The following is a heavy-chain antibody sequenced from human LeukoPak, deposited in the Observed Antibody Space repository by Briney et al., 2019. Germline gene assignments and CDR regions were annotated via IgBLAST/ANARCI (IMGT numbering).Heavy chain of an antibody. CDR1: GGSTTNYY. CDR2: IYYSGNT. V-gene: IGHV4-59*01. Sequence: SETLSLTCTVSGGSTTNYYWSWIRQPPGKGPEWIGYIYYSGNTNCNPSLKSRVTISVDTSNNQFSLNLSSVTAADTAVYYCARGPTRYYFDYWGQGTLVTVSS. CDR3: ARGPTRYYFDY. J-gene: IGHJ4*02.